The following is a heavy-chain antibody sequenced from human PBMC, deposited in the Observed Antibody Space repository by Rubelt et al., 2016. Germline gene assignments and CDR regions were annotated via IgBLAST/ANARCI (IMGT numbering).Heavy chain of an antibody. CDR3: ARLLQLWPFDY. CDR1: GYSFTSYW. CDR2: IYPGDSDT. Sequence: EVQLVQSGAEVKKPGESLKISCKGSGYSFTSYWIGWVRQMPGKGLEWMGIIYPGDSDTRYSPSFQGQVSGSADTSTSTAYLRWSSLKASDTAMYYWARLLQLWPFDYWGQGTLVTVSS. J-gene: IGHJ4*02. V-gene: IGHV5-51*01. D-gene: IGHD5-18*01.